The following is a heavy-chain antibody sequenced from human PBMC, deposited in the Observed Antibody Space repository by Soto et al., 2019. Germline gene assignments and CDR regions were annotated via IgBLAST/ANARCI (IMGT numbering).Heavy chain of an antibody. V-gene: IGHV3-11*01. D-gene: IGHD6-13*01. CDR3: ARAYPSRYWVEYWYGLDA. J-gene: IGHJ6*02. CDR2: ISGSGKTI. CDR1: GYTFSDYF. Sequence: GGSLRLSCAASGYTFSDYFMSWIRQAPGKGLESVSYISGSGKTIYYADSLKGRSTISRDNAKNSLYLQMNMLRADDAAVYYCARAYPSRYWVEYWYGLDAWGQGTTVTVSS.